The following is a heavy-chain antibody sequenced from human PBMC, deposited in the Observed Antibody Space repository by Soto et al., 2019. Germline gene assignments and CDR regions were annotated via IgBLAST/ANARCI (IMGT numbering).Heavy chain of an antibody. J-gene: IGHJ6*02. CDR1: GGSISSSNW. Sequence: SETLSLTCAVSGGSISSSNWWSWVRQPPGKGLEWIGEIYHSVSTNYNPALKRRVTISVDKSKNQFSLKLSSVPAADTAVYYCASSAVAGGGPGMDVWGQGTTATVSS. CDR3: ASSAVAGGGPGMDV. CDR2: IYHSVST. V-gene: IGHV4-4*02. D-gene: IGHD6-19*01.